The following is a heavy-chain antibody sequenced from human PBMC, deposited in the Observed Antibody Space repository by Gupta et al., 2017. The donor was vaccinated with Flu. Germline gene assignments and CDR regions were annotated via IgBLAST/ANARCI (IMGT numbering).Heavy chain of an antibody. D-gene: IGHD4-17*01. Sequence: EVQLVESGGGLVQPGGSLRLSCAASGFTFSSYEMNWVRQAPGKGLEWVSYISSSGSTIYYADSVKGRFTISRDNAKNSLYLQMNSLRAEDTAVYYWARDRGSYGDPTDFDYWGQGTLVTVSS. V-gene: IGHV3-48*03. CDR1: GFTFSSYE. CDR3: ARDRGSYGDPTDFDY. CDR2: ISSSGSTI. J-gene: IGHJ4*02.